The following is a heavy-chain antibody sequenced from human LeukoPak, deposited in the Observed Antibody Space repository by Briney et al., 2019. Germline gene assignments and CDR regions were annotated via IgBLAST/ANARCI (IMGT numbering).Heavy chain of an antibody. D-gene: IGHD2-8*01. V-gene: IGHV3-30*03. Sequence: GGSLRLSCAASGFTFSSYSMNWVRQAPGKGLEWVAVISYDGSNKYYADSVKGRFTISRDNSKNTLYLQMNSLRAEDTAVYYCARTPRVYAIDYYYYYGMDVWGQGTTVTVSS. CDR3: ARTPRVYAIDYYYYYGMDV. CDR1: GFTFSSYS. CDR2: ISYDGSNK. J-gene: IGHJ6*02.